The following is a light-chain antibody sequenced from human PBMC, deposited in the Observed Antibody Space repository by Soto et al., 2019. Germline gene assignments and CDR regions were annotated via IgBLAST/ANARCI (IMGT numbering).Light chain of an antibody. Sequence: SALTQPASVSGSPGQSITISCTGASSDVGGYNYVSWYQQHPGKAPKLMIYEVSNRPSGVSSRFSGSKSGNTASLTISGLQSEDEADYYCSSYTDSRTYVFGTGTKVTVL. CDR3: SSYTDSRTYV. CDR1: SSDVGGYNY. CDR2: EVS. V-gene: IGLV2-14*01. J-gene: IGLJ1*01.